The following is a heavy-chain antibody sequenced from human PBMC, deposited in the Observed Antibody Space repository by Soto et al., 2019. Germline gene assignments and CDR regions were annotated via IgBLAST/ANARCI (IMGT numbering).Heavy chain of an antibody. CDR2: TSYDGSNK. D-gene: IGHD2-8*01. J-gene: IGHJ6*02. CDR3: AKDNGADPGYYYYGMDV. V-gene: IGHV3-30*18. Sequence: HPGGSLRLSCAASGFTFSSYGMHWVRQAPGKGLEWVAVTSYDGSNKYYADSVKGRFTISGDNSKNTLYLQMNSLGAEDTAVYYCAKDNGADPGYYYYGMDVWGQGTTVTVSS. CDR1: GFTFSSYG.